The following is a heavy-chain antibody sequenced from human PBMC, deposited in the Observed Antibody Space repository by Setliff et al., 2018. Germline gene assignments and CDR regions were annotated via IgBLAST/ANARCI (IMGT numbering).Heavy chain of an antibody. CDR3: VRSGKFGMRFWFDQ. J-gene: IGHJ5*02. CDR2: INPNSGDT. Sequence: ASVKVSCKASGYTFANYGLHWVRQAPGQRLEWMGWINPNSGDTHSAQKFQGRVTMTRDTSINTAYMELSSLTSDDTAFFYCVRSGKFGMRFWFDQWGLGTLVTVSS. CDR1: GYTFANYG. V-gene: IGHV1-2*02. D-gene: IGHD1-26*01.